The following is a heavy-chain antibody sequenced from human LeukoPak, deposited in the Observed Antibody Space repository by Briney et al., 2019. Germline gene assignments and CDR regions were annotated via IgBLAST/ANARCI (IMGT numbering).Heavy chain of an antibody. V-gene: IGHV1-69*04. CDR1: GGTFSSYA. D-gene: IGHD2-2*01. CDR2: IIPILGIA. J-gene: IGHJ4*02. Sequence: SVKVSCKASGGTFSSYAISWVRQAPGQGLEWMGRIIPILGIANYAQKFQGRVTITADKSTSTAYMELSSLRSEDTAVYYCARGYCSSTSCYADRDYYFDYWGQGTLVTVSS. CDR3: ARGYCSSTSCYADRDYYFDY.